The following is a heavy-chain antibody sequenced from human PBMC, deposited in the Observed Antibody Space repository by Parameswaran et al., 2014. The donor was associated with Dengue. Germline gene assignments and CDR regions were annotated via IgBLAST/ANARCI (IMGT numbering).Heavy chain of an antibody. Sequence: SWVRQAPGQGLEWMGGIIPIFGTADYAQKFQGRVTITADESTSTAYMELSSLRSEDTAVYYCATYYGSGSYYNRWFDPWGQGALVTVSS. CDR3: ATYYGSGSYYNRWFDP. J-gene: IGHJ5*02. D-gene: IGHD3-10*01. CDR2: IIPIFGTA. V-gene: IGHV1-69*01.